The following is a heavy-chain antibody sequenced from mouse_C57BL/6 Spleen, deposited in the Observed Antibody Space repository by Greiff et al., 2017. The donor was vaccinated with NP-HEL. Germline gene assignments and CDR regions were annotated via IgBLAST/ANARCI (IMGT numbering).Heavy chain of an antibody. CDR2: IDPSDSYT. J-gene: IGHJ4*01. CDR1: GYTFTSYW. D-gene: IGHD1-1*01. V-gene: IGHV1-69*01. CDR3: ARDYGSYYYAMDY. Sequence: QVQLQQPGAELVMPGASVQLSCKASGYTFTSYWMHWVKQRPGQGLEWIGEIDPSDSYTNYNQKFKGKSTLTVDKSSSTAYMQLSSLTSEDSAVYYCARDYGSYYYAMDYWGQGTSVTVSS.